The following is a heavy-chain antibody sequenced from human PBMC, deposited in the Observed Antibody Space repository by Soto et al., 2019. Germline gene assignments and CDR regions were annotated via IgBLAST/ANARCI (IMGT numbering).Heavy chain of an antibody. J-gene: IGHJ6*02. V-gene: IGHV1-46*01. CDR2: INPSGGST. D-gene: IGHD3-22*01. CDR3: AREFDYYYDSSGYYPTHYYYGMDV. CDR1: GYTFTSYY. Sequence: ASVKVSCKASGYTFTSYYMHWVRQAPGQGLEWMGIINPSGGSTSYAQKFQGRVTMTRDTSTSTAYMELSSLRSEDTAVYYCAREFDYYYDSSGYYPTHYYYGMDVWGQGTTVTVSS.